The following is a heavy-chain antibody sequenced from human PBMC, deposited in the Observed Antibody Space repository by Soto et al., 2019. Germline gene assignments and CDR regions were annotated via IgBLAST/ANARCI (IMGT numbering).Heavy chain of an antibody. CDR2: IIPIFGTA. V-gene: IGHV1-69*13. Sequence: ASVKVSCKASGGTFSSYAISWVRQAPGQGLEWMGGIIPIFGTANYAQKFQGRVTITADESTSTAYMELSSLRSEDTAVYYCARDTYCSGGSCHDDAFDIWGQGTMVTVAS. D-gene: IGHD2-15*01. CDR1: GGTFSSYA. CDR3: ARDTYCSGGSCHDDAFDI. J-gene: IGHJ3*02.